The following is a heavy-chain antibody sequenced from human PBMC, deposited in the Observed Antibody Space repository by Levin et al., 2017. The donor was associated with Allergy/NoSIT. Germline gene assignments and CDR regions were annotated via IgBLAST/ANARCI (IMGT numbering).Heavy chain of an antibody. CDR1: GDSVSNNRVI. V-gene: IGHV6-1*01. Sequence: SQTLSLTCAISGDSVSNNRVIWNWIRQSPSRGLEWLGRTYYRSKWYSDSAMSVKSRITVNPDTSKNQFSLQLRSVTPEDTAVYYCARGGWGSTATLFDYWGQGTLVTVSS. CDR3: ARGGWGSTATLFDY. D-gene: IGHD4-17*01. J-gene: IGHJ4*02. CDR2: TYYRSKWYS.